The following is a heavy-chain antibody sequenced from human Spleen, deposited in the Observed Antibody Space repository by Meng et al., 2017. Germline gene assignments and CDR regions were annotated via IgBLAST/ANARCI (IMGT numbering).Heavy chain of an antibody. V-gene: IGHV3-30*04. CDR2: LSYDVSNK. CDR1: GFTFSSYA. CDR3: ARDFRGSLDY. J-gene: IGHJ4*02. Sequence: GESLKISCAASGFTFSSYAMHWVRQAPGKGLECVAVLSYDVSNKYYADSVKGRLTISRDNSQNTLFLQMISLRPEDTGLYYCARDFRGSLDYWGQGTLVTGSS. D-gene: IGHD1-26*01.